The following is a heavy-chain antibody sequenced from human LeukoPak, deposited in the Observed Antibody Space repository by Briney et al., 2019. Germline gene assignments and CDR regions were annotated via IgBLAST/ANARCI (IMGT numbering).Heavy chain of an antibody. CDR2: ISYDGSNK. CDR1: GFTFSSYG. Sequence: PGGSLRLSCAASGFTFSSYGMHWVRQAPGKGLEWVAVISYDGSNKYYADSVKGRFTISRDNSKNTLYLQMNSLRAEDTAVYYCARESFYYGSGSYYHNFDYWGQGTLVTVSS. V-gene: IGHV3-30*03. D-gene: IGHD3-10*01. J-gene: IGHJ4*02. CDR3: ARESFYYGSGSYYHNFDY.